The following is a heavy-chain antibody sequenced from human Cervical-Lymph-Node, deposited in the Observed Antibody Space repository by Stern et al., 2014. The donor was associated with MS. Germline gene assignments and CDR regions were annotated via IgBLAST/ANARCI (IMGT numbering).Heavy chain of an antibody. J-gene: IGHJ4*02. D-gene: IGHD3-10*01. CDR1: GYGFTDYW. Sequence: EVQLEESGAEVKKPGESLRISCKGSGYGFTDYWIGWVRQVPGRGLEWMGTLYPGDSDTRYSPSFQSQVTISADQSITTAHLPWGSLKAPDTAIYYCARKTGGFDRWGQGTLVTVSS. CDR2: LYPGDSDT. CDR3: ARKTGGFDR. V-gene: IGHV5-51*03.